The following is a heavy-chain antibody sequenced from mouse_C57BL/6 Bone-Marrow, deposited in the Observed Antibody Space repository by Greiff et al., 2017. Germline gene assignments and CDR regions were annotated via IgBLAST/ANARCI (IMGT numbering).Heavy chain of an antibody. D-gene: IGHD1-1*01. CDR1: GYTFTSYW. V-gene: IGHV1-64*01. J-gene: IGHJ4*01. Sequence: QVQLQQPGAELVKPGASVKLSCKASGYTFTSYWMHWVKQRPGQGLEWIGMIHPNSGSTNYNEKFKSKATLTVDKSSSTAYMQLSSLTSEDSTVYYWARHLYYGSPYYYAMDYWGQGTSVTVSS. CDR3: ARHLYYGSPYYYAMDY. CDR2: IHPNSGST.